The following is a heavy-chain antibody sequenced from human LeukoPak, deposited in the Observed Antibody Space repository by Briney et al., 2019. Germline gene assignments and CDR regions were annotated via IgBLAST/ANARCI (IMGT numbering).Heavy chain of an antibody. D-gene: IGHD3-22*01. Sequence: GGSLRLSCAASGFTFSSSAMSWVRQAPGKGLEWVSAISGSGGSTYYADSVKGRFTISRDNSKNTLYLQMNSPRAEDTAVYYCAKAVFRSYDSSGYYYGPGDYWGQGTLVTVSS. J-gene: IGHJ4*02. V-gene: IGHV3-23*01. CDR1: GFTFSSSA. CDR3: AKAVFRSYDSSGYYYGPGDY. CDR2: ISGSGGST.